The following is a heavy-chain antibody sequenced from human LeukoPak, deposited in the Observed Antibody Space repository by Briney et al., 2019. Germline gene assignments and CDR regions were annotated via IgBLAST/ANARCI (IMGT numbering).Heavy chain of an antibody. CDR3: ARVIAVAGTGDFDY. D-gene: IGHD6-19*01. Sequence: SVKVSCKASGGTFISYAISWVGQAPGQGGEWMGSIIPIFGTANYAQKFQGRVTITTDESTSTAYMELSSLRSEDTAVYYCARVIAVAGTGDFDYWGQGTLVTVSS. CDR2: IIPIFGTA. J-gene: IGHJ4*02. CDR1: GGTFISYA. V-gene: IGHV1-69*05.